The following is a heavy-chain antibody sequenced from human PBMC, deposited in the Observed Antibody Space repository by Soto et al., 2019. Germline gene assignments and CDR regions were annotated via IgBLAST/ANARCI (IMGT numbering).Heavy chain of an antibody. CDR2: IIPIFGTA. J-gene: IGHJ5*02. CDR3: ARVVTYYYDSSGYPT. Sequence: SVKVSCKASGGTFSGYAISWVRQAPGQGLEWMGGIIPIFGTANYAQKFQGRVTITADESTSTAYMELSSLRSEDTAVYYCARVVTYYYDSSGYPTWGQGTLVTVSS. CDR1: GGTFSGYA. V-gene: IGHV1-69*13. D-gene: IGHD3-22*01.